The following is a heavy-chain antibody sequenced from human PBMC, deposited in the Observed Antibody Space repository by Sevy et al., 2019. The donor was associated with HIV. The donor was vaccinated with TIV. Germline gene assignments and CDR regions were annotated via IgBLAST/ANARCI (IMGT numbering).Heavy chain of an antibody. CDR2: IKQDGSEK. V-gene: IGHV3-7*01. CDR3: VPSGGGHAGY. D-gene: IGHD2-15*01. CDR1: GFTLSSRW. J-gene: IGHJ4*02. Sequence: GGSLRLSCAASGFTLSSRWMSWVRQAPGKGLEWVANIKQDGSEKYYVDSVKDRFTISRHNAKNSLYLQMNSLRAEDTAVYYCVPSGGGHAGYWGQGTLVTVSS.